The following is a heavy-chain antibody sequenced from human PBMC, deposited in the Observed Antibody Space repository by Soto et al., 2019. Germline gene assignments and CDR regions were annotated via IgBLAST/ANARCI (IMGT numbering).Heavy chain of an antibody. D-gene: IGHD1-26*01. V-gene: IGHV3-11*05. CDR2: ISSSSSYT. CDR3: ARVSDRSGRNWLDP. J-gene: IGHJ5*02. Sequence: GGSLRLSCAASGFTFSDYYMSWIRQAPGKGLEWVSYISSSSSYTNYADSVKGRFTISRDNAKNSLNLQMNRLRAEDTAVYYCARVSDRSGRNWLDPWGQGTLVSVSS. CDR1: GFTFSDYY.